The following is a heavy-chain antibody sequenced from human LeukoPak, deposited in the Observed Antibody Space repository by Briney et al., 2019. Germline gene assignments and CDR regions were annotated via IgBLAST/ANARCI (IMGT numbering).Heavy chain of an antibody. V-gene: IGHV4-4*07. D-gene: IGHD3-3*01. CDR3: ARVGTEYYDFWSGEADWFDP. J-gene: IGHJ5*02. CDR1: GGSISSYY. Sequence: PSETLSLTCTVSGGSISSYYWSWIRQPAGKGLEWIGRIYTSGSTNSNPSLKSRVTMSVDTSKNQFSLKLSSVTAADTAVYYCARVGTEYYDFWSGEADWFDPWGQGTLVTVSS. CDR2: IYTSGST.